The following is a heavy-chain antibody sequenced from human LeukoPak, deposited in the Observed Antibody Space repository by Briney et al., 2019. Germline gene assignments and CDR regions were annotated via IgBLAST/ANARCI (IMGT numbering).Heavy chain of an antibody. D-gene: IGHD2-21*02. J-gene: IGHJ4*02. CDR3: ARDWGSDEAIDY. Sequence: PGGSLRLSCAASGFTFSIYDMHWVRQAPGKGLEWVAIISYDGSDKYYADSVKGRFTISRDNSKNTLYLQMNSLRAEDTAVYYCARDWGSDEAIDYSGQGTLVTVSS. V-gene: IGHV3-30*03. CDR1: GFTFSIYD. CDR2: ISYDGSDK.